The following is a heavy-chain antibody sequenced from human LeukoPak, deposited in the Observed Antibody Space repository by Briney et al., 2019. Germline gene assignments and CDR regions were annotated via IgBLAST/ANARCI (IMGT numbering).Heavy chain of an antibody. CDR1: GFTFSSYA. Sequence: GRSLRLSCAASGFTFSSYAMHWVRQAPGKGLEWVAVISYDGSNKYYADSVKGRFTISRDNSKNTLYLQMNSLRAEDTAVYYCARDSQTTVVSRAEYFQHWGQGTLVTVSS. CDR3: ARDSQTTVVSRAEYFQH. CDR2: ISYDGSNK. V-gene: IGHV3-30-3*01. J-gene: IGHJ1*01. D-gene: IGHD4-23*01.